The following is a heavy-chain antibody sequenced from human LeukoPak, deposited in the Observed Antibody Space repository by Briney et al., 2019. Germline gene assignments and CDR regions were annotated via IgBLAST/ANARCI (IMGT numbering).Heavy chain of an antibody. CDR1: GFALSRYS. D-gene: IGHD2-15*01. CDR3: ARNSDWVCSGGTCYNYEGY. J-gene: IGHJ4*02. Sequence: PGGSLRLSCAASGFALSRYSMNWVRQAPGKGLEWVSFISSSSSYIYYADSVKGRFTIYRGNPKNSLYPQTNSLTPEHPTVYYCARNSDWVCSGGTCYNYEGYWGQGTLVTVSS. CDR2: ISSSSSYI. V-gene: IGHV3-21*01.